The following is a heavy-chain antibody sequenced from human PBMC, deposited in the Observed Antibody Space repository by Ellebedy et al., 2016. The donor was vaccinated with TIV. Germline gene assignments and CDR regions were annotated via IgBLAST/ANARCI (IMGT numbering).Heavy chain of an antibody. CDR1: GGTFSSYA. D-gene: IGHD2-15*01. J-gene: IGHJ4*02. Sequence: ASVKVSCXASGGTFSSYAISWVRQAPGQGLEWMGWINPNSGGTNYAQKFQGRVTMTRDTSISTAYMELSRLRSDDTAVYYCARGGCSGGSCYSRWGQGTLVTVSS. V-gene: IGHV1-2*02. CDR3: ARGGCSGGSCYSR. CDR2: INPNSGGT.